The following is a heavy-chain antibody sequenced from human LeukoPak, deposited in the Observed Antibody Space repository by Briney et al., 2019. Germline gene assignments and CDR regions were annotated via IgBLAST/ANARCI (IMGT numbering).Heavy chain of an antibody. V-gene: IGHV1-69*01. CDR2: IIPIFGTA. CDR3: ARGRVPAAMPPGDV. CDR1: GGTFGSYA. Sequence: GASVKVSCKASGGTFGSYAISWVRQAPGQGLEWMGGIIPIFGTANYAQKFQGRVTITADESTSTAYMELSSLRSEDTAVYYCARGRVPAAMPPGDVWGKGTTVTVSS. D-gene: IGHD2-2*01. J-gene: IGHJ6*04.